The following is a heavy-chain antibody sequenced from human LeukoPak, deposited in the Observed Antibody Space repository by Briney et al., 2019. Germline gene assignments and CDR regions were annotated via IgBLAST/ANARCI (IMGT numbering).Heavy chain of an antibody. CDR1: GYTFTSYY. CDR2: INPSGGST. J-gene: IGHJ4*02. CDR3: AREGGDYYDSSWDYFDY. D-gene: IGHD3-22*01. Sequence: ASVKVPRKASGYTFTSYYMHWVRQAPGQGLEWMGIINPSGGSTSYAQKFQGRVTITTDESTSTAYMELSSLRSEDTAVYYCAREGGDYYDSSWDYFDYWGQGTLVTVSS. V-gene: IGHV1-46*01.